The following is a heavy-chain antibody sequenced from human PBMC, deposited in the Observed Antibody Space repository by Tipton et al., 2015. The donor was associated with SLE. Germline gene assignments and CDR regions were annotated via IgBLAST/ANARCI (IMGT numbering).Heavy chain of an antibody. Sequence: TLSLTCTVSGGSISPYYWSWLRQPPGKGLEWIGYIYSSGTTNYNPSLKGRVTISVDTSKNQFSLKLSSVTAADTAVYYCARERLYSSSWFSDWGQGTLVTVSS. J-gene: IGHJ4*02. CDR1: GGSISPYY. D-gene: IGHD6-13*01. CDR2: IYSSGTT. CDR3: ARERLYSSSWFSD. V-gene: IGHV4-4*08.